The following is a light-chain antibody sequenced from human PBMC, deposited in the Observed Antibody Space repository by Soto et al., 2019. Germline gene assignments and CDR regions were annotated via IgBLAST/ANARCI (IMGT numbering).Light chain of an antibody. CDR2: GAS. J-gene: IGKJ2*01. CDR1: QSVSNN. Sequence: EIVMTQSPATLSVSPGERASLSCRASQSVSNNLAWYQQKPGQAPRLLIFGASTRATGIPARFVGSGSGTEFTLTISSLQSEDVAVYYCQQFYNWPPYTFGQGTKLEIK. CDR3: QQFYNWPPYT. V-gene: IGKV3-15*01.